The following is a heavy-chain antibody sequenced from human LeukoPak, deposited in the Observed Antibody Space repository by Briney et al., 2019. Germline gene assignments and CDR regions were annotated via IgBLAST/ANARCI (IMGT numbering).Heavy chain of an antibody. CDR3: ARQSSGYDLDY. Sequence: ASVKVSCTASGYTLTGYYMHWVRQAPGQGLEWMGWINPNSGGTNYAQKFQGRVTMTRDTSISTAYMELSRLRSDDTAVYYCARQSSGYDLDYWGQGTLVTVSS. CDR2: INPNSGGT. D-gene: IGHD5-12*01. J-gene: IGHJ4*02. V-gene: IGHV1-2*02. CDR1: GYTLTGYY.